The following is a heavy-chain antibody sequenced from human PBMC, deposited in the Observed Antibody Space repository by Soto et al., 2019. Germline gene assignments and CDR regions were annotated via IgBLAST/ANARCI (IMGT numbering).Heavy chain of an antibody. CDR1: GYTFTGYY. CDR3: ARESSETPGYGDYRTYFDY. D-gene: IGHD4-17*01. V-gene: IGHV1-2*04. J-gene: IGHJ4*02. CDR2: INPNSGGT. Sequence: GASVKVSCKASGYTFTGYYMHWVRQAPGQGLEWMGWINPNSGGTNYAQKFQGWVTMTRDTSISTAYMELSRLRSDDTAVYYCARESSETPGYGDYRTYFDYWGQGTLVTVSS.